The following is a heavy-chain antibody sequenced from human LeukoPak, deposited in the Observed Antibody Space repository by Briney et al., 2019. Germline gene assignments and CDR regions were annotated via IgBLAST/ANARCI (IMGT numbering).Heavy chain of an antibody. J-gene: IGHJ5*02. D-gene: IGHD3-10*01. V-gene: IGHV3-48*03. CDR2: ISSSGSTI. CDR1: GFTFSSYG. CDR3: AFGRNWFDP. Sequence: PGGSLRLSCAASGFTFSSYGMNWVRQAPGKGLEWVSYISSSGSTIYYADSVKGRFTISRDNAKNSLYLQTNSLRAEDTAVYYCAFGRNWFDPWGQGTLITVSS.